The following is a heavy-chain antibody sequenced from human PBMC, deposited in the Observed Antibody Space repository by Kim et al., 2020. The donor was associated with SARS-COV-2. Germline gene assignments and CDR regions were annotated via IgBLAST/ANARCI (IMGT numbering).Heavy chain of an antibody. D-gene: IGHD1-26*01. CDR3: ARELGELLHDAFDI. Sequence: AQKLQGRVTMTTDTSTSTAYMELRSLRSDDTAVYYCARELGELLHDAFDIWGQGTMVTVSS. J-gene: IGHJ3*02. V-gene: IGHV1-18*01.